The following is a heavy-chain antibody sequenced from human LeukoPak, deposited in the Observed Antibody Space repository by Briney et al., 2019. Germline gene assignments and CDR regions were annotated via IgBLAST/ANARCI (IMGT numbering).Heavy chain of an antibody. CDR3: ARDGNGYYFDY. D-gene: IGHD4-23*01. CDR1: GFTFTSYW. J-gene: IGHJ4*02. V-gene: IGHV3-7*05. CDR2: INQDGSEK. Sequence: GGSLRLSCAASGFTFTSYWMSWVRQAQGKGLEWVANINQDGSEKYYVDSVKGRFTISRDNAKNSLYLQMNSLRAEDTAVYFCARDGNGYYFDYWGQGTLVTVSS.